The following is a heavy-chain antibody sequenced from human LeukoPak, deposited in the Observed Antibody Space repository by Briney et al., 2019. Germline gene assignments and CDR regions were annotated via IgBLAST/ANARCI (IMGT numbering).Heavy chain of an antibody. CDR1: GFTFNSYW. Sequence: PGGSLRLSCAASGFTFNSYWMHWVRQAPGKGLLWVSRINTDGSSTHYADSVKGRLTISRDNAKNMLYLQMNSLRAEDTAVYYCAKDGGLWVSAHWGDSWGRGTLVTVSS. D-gene: IGHD7-27*01. V-gene: IGHV3-74*01. CDR2: INTDGSST. CDR3: AKDGGLWVSAHWGDS. J-gene: IGHJ4*02.